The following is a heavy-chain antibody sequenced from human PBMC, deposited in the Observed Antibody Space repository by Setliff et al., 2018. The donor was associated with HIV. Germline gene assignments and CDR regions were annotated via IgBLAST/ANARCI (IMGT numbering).Heavy chain of an antibody. CDR3: ARLIAAAGANHYYYYIDV. J-gene: IGHJ6*03. Sequence: SETLSLTCTVSGGSISGYYWCWIRRPAGKGLEWIGRIYTTGSTNYNPTLKSRVTMSVDTSKNQFSLKLTSVAAADTAVYFCARLIAAAGANHYYYYIDVWGKGTTVTVSS. CDR2: IYTTGST. CDR1: GGSISGYY. D-gene: IGHD6-13*01. V-gene: IGHV4-4*07.